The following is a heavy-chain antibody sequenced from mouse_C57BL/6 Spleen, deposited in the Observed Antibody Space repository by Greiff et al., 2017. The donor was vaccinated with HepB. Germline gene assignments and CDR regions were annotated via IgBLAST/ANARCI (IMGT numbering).Heavy chain of an antibody. CDR3: ARGEIVASDY. CDR2: IYPGDGDT. CDR1: GYAFSSSW. J-gene: IGHJ2*01. D-gene: IGHD1-1*01. Sequence: VQLQQSGPELVKPGASVKISCKASGYAFSSSWMNWVKQRPGKGLEWIGRIYPGDGDTNYNGKFKGKATLTADKSSSTAYMQLSSLTSEDSAVYFCARGEIVASDYWGQGTTLTVSS. V-gene: IGHV1-82*01.